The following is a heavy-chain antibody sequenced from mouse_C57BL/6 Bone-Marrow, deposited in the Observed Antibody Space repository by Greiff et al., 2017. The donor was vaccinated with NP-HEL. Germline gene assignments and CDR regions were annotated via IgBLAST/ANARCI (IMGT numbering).Heavy chain of an antibody. Sequence: EVQLQQSVAELVRPGASVKLSCTASGFNIKNTYMNWVKQRPEPGLEWIGRIDPANGNTKYDPKFQGKATITADTSYNTAYLQLSSLTSKDTAIYDCASDTTVVAPFADWGQGTLVTVSA. CDR3: ASDTTVVAPFAD. CDR2: IDPANGNT. CDR1: GFNIKNTY. J-gene: IGHJ3*01. V-gene: IGHV14-3*01. D-gene: IGHD1-1*01.